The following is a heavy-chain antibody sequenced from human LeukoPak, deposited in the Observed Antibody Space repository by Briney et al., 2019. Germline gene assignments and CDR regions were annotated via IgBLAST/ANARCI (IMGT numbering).Heavy chain of an antibody. CDR3: ARDSPDGYTSGHHFYYMDV. J-gene: IGHJ6*03. D-gene: IGHD5-18*01. Sequence: SETLSLTCTVSGGSICPYYWTWIRQSAGKGLEFMGRIHFGGTTNYNPSLMSRITLSVDTSKNQVSLKLSSVIAADTAVYYCARDSPDGYTSGHHFYYMDVWGNGTTVTVSS. V-gene: IGHV4-4*07. CDR2: IHFGGTT. CDR1: GGSICPYY.